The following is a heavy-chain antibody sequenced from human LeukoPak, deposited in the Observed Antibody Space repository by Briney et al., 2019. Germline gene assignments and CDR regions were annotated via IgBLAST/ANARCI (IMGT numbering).Heavy chain of an antibody. CDR3: ARGNNVLMVTGCFDY. V-gene: IGHV3-30-3*01. CDR2: ISYDGNNK. CDR1: GFSFSNYD. J-gene: IGHJ4*02. D-gene: IGHD2-21*02. Sequence: GGSLRLSCAASGFSFSNYDMHWVRHAPGKGLEWWAVISYDGNNKDFADSVKGRFTISRDNSKNTLYLQMNSLRAEDTAVYYCARGNNVLMVTGCFDYWGQGTLVTVSS.